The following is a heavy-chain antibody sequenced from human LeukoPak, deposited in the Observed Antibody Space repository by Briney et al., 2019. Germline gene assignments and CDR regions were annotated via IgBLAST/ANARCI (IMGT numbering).Heavy chain of an antibody. D-gene: IGHD3-22*01. CDR1: GGTFSSYA. CDR3: ARERDVYYYDSMTLEYFQH. V-gene: IGHV1-69*04. CDR2: IIPILGIA. J-gene: IGHJ1*01. Sequence: ASVKVSCKASGGTFSSYAISWVRQAPGQGLEWMGRIIPILGIANYAQKFQGRVTITADKSTSTAYMELSSLRSEDTAVYYCARERDVYYYDSMTLEYFQHWGQGTLATVSS.